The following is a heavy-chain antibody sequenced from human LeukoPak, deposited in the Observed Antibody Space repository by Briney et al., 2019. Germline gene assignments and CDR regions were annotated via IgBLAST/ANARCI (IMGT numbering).Heavy chain of an antibody. V-gene: IGHV3-30*18. CDR2: ISYDGSNK. Sequence: PGGSLRLSCAASGFTFSSYGMHWVRQAPGKGLVWVAVISYDGSNKYYADSVKGRFTISRDNSKNTLYLQMNSLRAEDTAVYYCAKEIDSYYYYYGMDVWGQGTTVTVSS. J-gene: IGHJ6*02. CDR1: GFTFSSYG. CDR3: AKEIDSYYYYYGMDV.